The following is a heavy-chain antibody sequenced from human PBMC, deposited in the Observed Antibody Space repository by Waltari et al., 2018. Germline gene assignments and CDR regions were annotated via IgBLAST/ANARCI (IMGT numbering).Heavy chain of an antibody. J-gene: IGHJ4*02. Sequence: EVQLVESGGGLVKPGGSLRLSCAASGFTFSSYGMNWVRQAPGKGLEWVSSISSSSSYIYYADSVKGRFTISRDNAKNSLYLQMNSLRAEDTAVYYCARVCGSCLPRTLDYWGQGTLVTVSS. CDR2: ISSSSSYI. CDR1: GFTFSSYG. CDR3: ARVCGSCLPRTLDY. D-gene: IGHD2-15*01. V-gene: IGHV3-21*03.